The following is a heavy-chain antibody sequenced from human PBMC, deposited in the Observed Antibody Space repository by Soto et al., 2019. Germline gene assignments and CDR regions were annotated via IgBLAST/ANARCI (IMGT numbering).Heavy chain of an antibody. CDR3: ARGEQYSGRIFDY. CDR2: TYYRSKWYY. D-gene: IGHD1-26*01. V-gene: IGHV6-1*01. J-gene: IGHJ4*01. CDR1: GDSVSSNSAG. Sequence: SQTLSLTCAITGDSVSSNSAGWSWVRQSPSRGLEWLGRTYYRSKWYYEYAVSVRGRITINPDTSKDQYSLQLNSVTPEDTAVYFCARGEQYSGRIFDYWGQGTLVTVSS.